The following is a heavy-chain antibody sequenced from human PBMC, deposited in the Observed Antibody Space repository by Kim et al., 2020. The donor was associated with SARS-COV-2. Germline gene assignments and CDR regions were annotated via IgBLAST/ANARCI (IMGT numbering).Heavy chain of an antibody. Sequence: RVTISVDTSKNQFSLKLSSVTAADTAVYYCARGTQYSSSESYYYYYGMDVWGQGTTVTVSS. D-gene: IGHD6-13*01. V-gene: IGHV4-34*01. CDR3: ARGTQYSSSESYYYYYGMDV. J-gene: IGHJ6*02.